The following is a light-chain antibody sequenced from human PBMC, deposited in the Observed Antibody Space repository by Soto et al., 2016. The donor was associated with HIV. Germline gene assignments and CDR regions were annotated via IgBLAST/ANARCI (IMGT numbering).Light chain of an antibody. CDR2: DDS. Sequence: SYELTQPPSVSVAPGKTARITCGGYNIGSKSVYWYQQKSDQAPVLVVHDDSHRPSGIPERFSGSNSGNTATLTISRVEAGDEADYYCQVWDSSSDHVVFGGGTKLTVL. V-gene: IGLV3-21*03. CDR3: QVWDSSSDHVV. J-gene: IGLJ2*01. CDR1: NIGSKS.